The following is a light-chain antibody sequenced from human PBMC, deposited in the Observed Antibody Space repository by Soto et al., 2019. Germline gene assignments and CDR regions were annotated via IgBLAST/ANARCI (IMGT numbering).Light chain of an antibody. CDR2: GAS. J-gene: IGKJ1*01. CDR3: QQYGSSRWT. Sequence: TQTTATLSVSPGERATLSCRASQSVSSNLACYQQNPGQAPRLLIYGASSRATGIPDRFSGSGSGTDFTLTISRLEPEDFAVYYCQQYGSSRWTFGQGTKVDIK. CDR1: QSVSSN. V-gene: IGKV3-20*01.